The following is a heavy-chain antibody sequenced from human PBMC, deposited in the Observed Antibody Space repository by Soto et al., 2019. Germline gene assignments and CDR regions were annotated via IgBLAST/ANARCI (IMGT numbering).Heavy chain of an antibody. D-gene: IGHD5-12*01. V-gene: IGHV3-48*01. CDR2: INHDSGTI. CDR1: GFTFSRYA. CDR3: ARDRGYTGYDFAY. J-gene: IGHJ4*02. Sequence: EVQLVESGGGLVQPGGSLRLSCAASGFTFSRYAMNWVRQAPGKGLEWVSYINHDSGTIYYADSVKGRFTTSRDNANNLLSLQMNSLRAEDTAVYYCARDRGYTGYDFAYWGQGTRVTVSS.